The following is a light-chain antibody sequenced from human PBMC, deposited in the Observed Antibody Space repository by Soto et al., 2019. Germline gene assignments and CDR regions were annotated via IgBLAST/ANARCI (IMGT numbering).Light chain of an antibody. V-gene: IGLV3-1*01. CDR2: QDR. Sequence: SYELTQPPSVSVSPGQTASITCSGDKLGNKYACWYQQKPGQSPILLIYQDRKRPSGIPERFSGSNSGNTATLTISGTQAMDEADYYCQAWDSSTVVFGGGTKLTVL. CDR3: QAWDSSTVV. CDR1: KLGNKY. J-gene: IGLJ2*01.